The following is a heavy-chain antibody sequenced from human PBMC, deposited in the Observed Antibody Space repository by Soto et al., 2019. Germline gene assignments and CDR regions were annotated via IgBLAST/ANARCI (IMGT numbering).Heavy chain of an antibody. J-gene: IGHJ4*02. CDR3: ARESGSHPAFDS. CDR2: IWHDGSDK. Sequence: GGSLRLSCAASGFTFSDYGMHWVRQAPGKGLEWVAVIWHDGSDKFYADSVRGRFTVSRDNSKNTLFLQMNILRAEDTALYYCARESGSHPAFDSWGQGTLVTVSS. D-gene: IGHD1-26*01. V-gene: IGHV3-33*01. CDR1: GFTFSDYG.